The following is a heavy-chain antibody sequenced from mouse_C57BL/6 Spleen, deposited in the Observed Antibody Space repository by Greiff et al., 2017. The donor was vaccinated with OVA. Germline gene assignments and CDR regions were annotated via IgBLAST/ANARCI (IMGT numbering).Heavy chain of an antibody. CDR1: GFSFNTYA. D-gene: IGHD1-1*01. J-gene: IGHJ1*03. CDR3: VRLPYYGSSYRYFDV. V-gene: IGHV10-1*01. CDR2: IRSKSNNYAT. Sequence: EVKLVESGGGLVQPKGSLKLSCAASGFSFNTYAMNWVRQAPGKGLEWVARIRSKSNNYATYYADSVKDRFTISRDDSESMLYLQMNNLKTEDTAMYYCVRLPYYGSSYRYFDVWGTGTTVTVSS.